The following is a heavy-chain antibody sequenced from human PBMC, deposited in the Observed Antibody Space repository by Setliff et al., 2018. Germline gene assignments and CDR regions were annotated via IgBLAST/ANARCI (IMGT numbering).Heavy chain of an antibody. CDR3: AKDRDPCSSTSCFYYYMDV. J-gene: IGHJ6*03. CDR1: GFTFGGYG. V-gene: IGHV3-30*02. CDR2: IRYDGNVK. D-gene: IGHD2-2*01. Sequence: GESLKISCGAAGFTFGGYGMHWVRQAPGKGLEWVALIRYDGNVKYHADSVKDRFTISRDNSKNTLYLQMNSLRIEDTGVYYCAKDRDPCSSTSCFYYYMDVWGKGTTVTVSS.